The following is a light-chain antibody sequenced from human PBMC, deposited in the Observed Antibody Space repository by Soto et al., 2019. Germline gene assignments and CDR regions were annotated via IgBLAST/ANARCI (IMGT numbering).Light chain of an antibody. J-gene: IGKJ3*01. CDR3: QQHGGSPFT. V-gene: IGKV3-20*01. CDR1: QTVTSSY. Sequence: EIVLTQSPGTLSLSPGERVTLSCRASQTVTSSYLGWYQQKPGQAPRLLIYGASSRATGVPDRFSGSGSGTDFTLTISRLEPEDFAVYYCQQHGGSPFTFGPGTKVDIK. CDR2: GAS.